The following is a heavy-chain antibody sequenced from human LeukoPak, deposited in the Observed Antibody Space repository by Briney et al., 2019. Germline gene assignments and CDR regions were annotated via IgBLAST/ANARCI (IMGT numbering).Heavy chain of an antibody. Sequence: GGSLRLSCAASGFTFSSYWMNWARQAPGKGLEWVASINHNGNVDYYVDSVKGRFTIPRDNAKNTLYLQVNNLRAEDTAVYYCARGPNSNWSGLDFWGQGTLLTVSS. CDR1: GFTFSSYW. V-gene: IGHV3-7*01. D-gene: IGHD6-6*01. CDR3: ARGPNSNWSGLDF. CDR2: INHNGNVD. J-gene: IGHJ4*02.